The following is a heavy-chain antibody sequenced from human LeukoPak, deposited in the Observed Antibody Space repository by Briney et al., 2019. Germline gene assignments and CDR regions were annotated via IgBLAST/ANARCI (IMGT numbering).Heavy chain of an antibody. CDR3: ARDIREVGDSHYFDY. V-gene: IGHV4-59*01. J-gene: IGHJ4*02. CDR2: IHYSGST. CDR1: GISITTYY. D-gene: IGHD1-26*01. Sequence: KPSETLSLPCTVSGISITTYYWSWIRQPPGKGLEWIGLIHYSGSTTYNPSLNSRVTISIDTSKNQFSLRLSSVTGADTAVYYCARDIREVGDSHYFDYWGQGALVTVTS.